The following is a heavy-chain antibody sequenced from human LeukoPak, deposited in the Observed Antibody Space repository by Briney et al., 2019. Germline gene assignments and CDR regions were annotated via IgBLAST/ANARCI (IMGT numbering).Heavy chain of an antibody. V-gene: IGHV4-38-2*01. D-gene: IGHD3-9*01. CDR3: ARHPGVLTGYSYYFDY. CDR2: IYHSGST. J-gene: IGHJ4*02. Sequence: PSETLSLTCAVSVYSISSGYYWGWIRQPPGKGLEWIGSIYHSGSTYYNPSLKSRVTISVDTSKNQFSLKLSSVTAADTAVYYCARHPGVLTGYSYYFDYWGQGTLVTVSS. CDR1: VYSISSGYY.